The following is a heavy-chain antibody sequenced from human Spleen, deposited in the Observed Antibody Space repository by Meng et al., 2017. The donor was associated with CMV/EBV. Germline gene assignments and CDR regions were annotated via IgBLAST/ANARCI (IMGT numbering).Heavy chain of an antibody. V-gene: IGHV1-69*02. Sequence: SVKVSCKASGDTFSSFTITWVRQVSGQGLEWMGRIIPTIDVTNYAQKFKGRITITADKSTNTFYLELNSLRSEDTAVYYCARGRVRYCSSTSCYTKVGEDYYYGMDVWGQGTTVTVSS. CDR3: ARGRVRYCSSTSCYTKVGEDYYYGMDV. J-gene: IGHJ6*02. CDR1: GDTFSSFT. CDR2: IIPTIDVT. D-gene: IGHD2-2*02.